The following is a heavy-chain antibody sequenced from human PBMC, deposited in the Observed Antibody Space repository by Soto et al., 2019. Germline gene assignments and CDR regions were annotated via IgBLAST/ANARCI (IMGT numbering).Heavy chain of an antibody. D-gene: IGHD3-16*01. CDR3: ARVTDAPLGDWTDYYYYGINV. Sequence: SVKVSCKASGGTCSSYTISWDRQAPGQGLEWMGRIIAILGIANYAQKFQGRVTIPADKSTSTAYMELSSLRSENTAVYYCARVTDAPLGDWTDYYYYGINVWG. V-gene: IGHV1-69*02. CDR1: GGTCSSYT. CDR2: IIAILGIA. J-gene: IGHJ6*02.